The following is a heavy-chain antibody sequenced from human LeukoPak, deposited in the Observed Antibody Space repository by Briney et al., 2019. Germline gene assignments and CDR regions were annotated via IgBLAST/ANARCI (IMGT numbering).Heavy chain of an antibody. V-gene: IGHV4-34*01. CDR2: INHSGST. D-gene: IGHD2-8*01. J-gene: IGHJ6*03. CDR1: VGSFSGYY. CDR3: ARVSVYAMYYYYYYMDV. Sequence: PETLSLTCAVYVGSFSGYYWSWIRQPPGKGLEWIGEINHSGSTNYNPSLKSRVTISVDTSKNQFSLKLSSVTAADTAVYYCARVSVYAMYYYYYYMDVWGKGTTVTVSS.